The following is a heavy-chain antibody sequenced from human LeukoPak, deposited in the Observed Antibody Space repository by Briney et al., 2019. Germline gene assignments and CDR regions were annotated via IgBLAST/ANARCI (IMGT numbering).Heavy chain of an antibody. D-gene: IGHD6-6*01. J-gene: IGHJ4*02. CDR1: GGSFSGYY. V-gene: IGHV4-34*01. CDR2: INHSGST. CDR3: AREGVLGSSYAFDY. Sequence: SETLSLTCAVYGGSFSGYYWSWIRQPPGKGLEWIGEINHSGSTNYNPSLKSRVTISVDTSKNQFSLKLSSVTAADTAVYYCAREGVLGSSYAFDYWGQGTLVTVSS.